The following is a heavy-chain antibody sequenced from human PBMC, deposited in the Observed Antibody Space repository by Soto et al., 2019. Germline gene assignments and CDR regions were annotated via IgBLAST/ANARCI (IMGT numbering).Heavy chain of an antibody. D-gene: IGHD4-17*01. V-gene: IGHV3-23*01. J-gene: IGHJ6*02. Sequence: EVQLLESGGGLLHPGGSLRLSCAASRFTFSYYAMSWVRQAPGKGLEWVSTISDSDGSTYYADSVKGRFTISRDNSKNTLYLQMNSLRVEDTAVYYCATTTVTRVYYYYGMDVWGQGTTVTVSS. CDR2: ISDSDGST. CDR1: RFTFSYYA. CDR3: ATTTVTRVYYYYGMDV.